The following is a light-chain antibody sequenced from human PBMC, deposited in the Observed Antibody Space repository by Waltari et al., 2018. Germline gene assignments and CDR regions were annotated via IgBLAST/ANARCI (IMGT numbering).Light chain of an antibody. J-gene: IGKJ1*01. Sequence: EIVLTQSPATLSLSPGERATLSCRASQSVTRYLAWYQQKPGQAPRLLIYDASNRATGIPARFSGSGSGTDFTLTISSLEPEDFAVYYCQQYYSLPWAFGQGTKVEIK. V-gene: IGKV3-11*01. CDR2: DAS. CDR3: QQYYSLPWA. CDR1: QSVTRY.